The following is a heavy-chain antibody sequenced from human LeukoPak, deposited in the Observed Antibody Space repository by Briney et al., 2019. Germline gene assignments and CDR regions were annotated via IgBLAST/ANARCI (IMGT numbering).Heavy chain of an antibody. CDR2: ISAYYGNT. J-gene: IGHJ5*02. Sequence: GASVTVSFKASGYTFTIYGISWVRQAPGQGLEWMGWISAYYGNTNYAQKLQGRVTMTTDTSTSTAYMELRSLRSDDTAVYYCARDSLLWVQWFGELFGNWFDPWGQGTLVTVSS. CDR1: GYTFTIYG. CDR3: ARDSLLWVQWFGELFGNWFDP. D-gene: IGHD3-10*01. V-gene: IGHV1-18*01.